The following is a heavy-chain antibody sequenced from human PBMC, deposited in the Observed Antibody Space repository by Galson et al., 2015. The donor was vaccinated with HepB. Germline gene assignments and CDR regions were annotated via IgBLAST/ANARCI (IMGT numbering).Heavy chain of an antibody. J-gene: IGHJ4*02. V-gene: IGHV5-10-1*01. CDR3: ARARYYYDSSGYYPFDY. CDR2: IDPSDSYT. CDR1: GYSFTSYW. Sequence: QSGAEVKKPGESLRISCKGSGYSFTSYWISWVRQMPGKGLEWMGRIDPSDSYTNYSPSFQGHVTISADKSISTAYLQWSSLKASDTAMYYCARARYYYDSSGYYPFDYWGQGTLVTVSS. D-gene: IGHD3-22*01.